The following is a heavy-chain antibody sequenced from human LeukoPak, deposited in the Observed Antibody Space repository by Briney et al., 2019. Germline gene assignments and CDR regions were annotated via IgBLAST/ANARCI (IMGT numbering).Heavy chain of an antibody. Sequence: SGGSLRLSCAASGFTFSNYTMNWVRQAPGKGLEWVSYISSSSSAIFYADSVKGRFTISRDNAKNSLYLQMNSLRAEDTAVYYCASIGAAGTRHDDYWGQGTLVTVSS. CDR1: GFTFSNYT. CDR2: ISSSSSAI. J-gene: IGHJ4*02. CDR3: ASIGAAGTRHDDY. V-gene: IGHV3-48*01. D-gene: IGHD6-13*01.